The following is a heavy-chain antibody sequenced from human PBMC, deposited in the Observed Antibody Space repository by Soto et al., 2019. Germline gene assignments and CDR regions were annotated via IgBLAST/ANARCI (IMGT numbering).Heavy chain of an antibody. CDR3: AKDVLYSNSGYPLDY. J-gene: IGHJ4*02. V-gene: IGHV3-23*01. CDR1: GFTFSSYA. CDR2: ISGSGGGT. D-gene: IGHD6-13*01. Sequence: EVQLLESGGGLVQPGGSLRLSCAASGFTFSSYAMSWVRQAPGKGLEWVSGISGSGGGTYYADSVKGRFTISRDNSKNTMYLQMDSLRAEDTAVYYCAKDVLYSNSGYPLDYWGQGTLVTVSS.